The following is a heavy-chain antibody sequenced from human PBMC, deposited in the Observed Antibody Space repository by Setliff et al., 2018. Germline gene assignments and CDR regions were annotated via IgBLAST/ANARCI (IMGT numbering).Heavy chain of an antibody. D-gene: IGHD2-8*01. CDR2: IWYDGSQK. V-gene: IGHV3-33*06. Sequence: PGGSLRLSCAASGFTFSKYGMHWVRQAPGKGLEWVAVIWYDGSQKYHADSVKGRFTISRDNSKSSVFLHINSVTAEDTAIYYCAKDRVNDGVWDFDSWGPGILVTVSS. CDR1: GFTFSKYG. CDR3: AKDRVNDGVWDFDS. J-gene: IGHJ4*02.